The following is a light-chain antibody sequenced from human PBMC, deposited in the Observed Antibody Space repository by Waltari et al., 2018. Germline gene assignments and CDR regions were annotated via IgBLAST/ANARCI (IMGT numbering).Light chain of an antibody. Sequence: DIFSTPSPGTLSLSPGGGDTLTCRASQSISRFLAWYQQKPGQAPRLLIYDASTRATGIPDRFSGSGSGTDFSLTISRLEPEDFAVYYCQKYGTLPATFGQGTKVEIK. J-gene: IGKJ1*01. CDR1: QSISRF. CDR3: QKYGTLPAT. V-gene: IGKV3-20*01. CDR2: DAS.